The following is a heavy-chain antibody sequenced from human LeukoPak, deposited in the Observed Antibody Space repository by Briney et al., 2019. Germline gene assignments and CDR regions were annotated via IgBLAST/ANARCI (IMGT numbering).Heavy chain of an antibody. CDR2: IYYSGST. V-gene: IGHV4-59*01. CDR1: GGSISSYY. CDR3: ARGDFYAFDI. J-gene: IGHJ3*02. D-gene: IGHD2/OR15-2a*01. Sequence: SETLSLTCTVSGGSISSYYWSWIRQPPGKGLEWIGYIYYSGSTNYNPSLKSRVTISVDTSKNQFSLKLSSVTAADTAVYCCARGDFYAFDIWGQGTMVTVSS.